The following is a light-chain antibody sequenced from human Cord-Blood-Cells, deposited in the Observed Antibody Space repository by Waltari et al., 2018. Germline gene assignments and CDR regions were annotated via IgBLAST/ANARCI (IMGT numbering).Light chain of an antibody. V-gene: IGLV2-23*01. CDR3: CSYAGSSTWV. CDR2: AGS. CDR1: SSDVGSYNL. J-gene: IGLJ3*02. Sequence: QSALTQPASVSGSPGQSITISCTGTSSDVGSYNLVSWYQQHPGKAPKLTFYAGSKRPSGVSNRFSGSKSGNTASLTISGLQAEDEADYYCCSYAGSSTWVFGGGTKLTVL.